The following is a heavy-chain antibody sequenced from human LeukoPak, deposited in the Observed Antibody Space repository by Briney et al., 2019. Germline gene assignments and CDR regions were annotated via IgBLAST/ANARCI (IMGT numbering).Heavy chain of an antibody. D-gene: IGHD3-22*01. CDR2: IIPIFGTT. J-gene: IGHJ4*02. CDR3: AIKYYYDSSGYPWDY. Sequence: GASVKVSCKASGGTFSSYAISWVRQAPGQGLEWMGGIIPIFGTTNYAQNFQGRVTITADKSTSTAYMELSSLRSEDTAVYYCAIKYYYDSSGYPWDYWGQGTLVTVSS. V-gene: IGHV1-69*06. CDR1: GGTFSSYA.